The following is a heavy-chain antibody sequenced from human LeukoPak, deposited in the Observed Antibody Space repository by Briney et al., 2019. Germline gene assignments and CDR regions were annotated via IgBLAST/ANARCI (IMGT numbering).Heavy chain of an antibody. CDR1: GFTFSSYD. V-gene: IGHV3-48*03. J-gene: IGHJ5*02. CDR3: AREYGSSSGNVFIS. Sequence: GGSLRLSCAASGFTFSSYDRKWVRQAPGKGLEWVSYISSSGSTIYYADSVKGRFTISRDNAKNSLYLQMNSLRAEDTAVYYCAREYGSSSGNVFISWSQGALVTVSS. CDR2: ISSSGSTI. D-gene: IGHD6-6*01.